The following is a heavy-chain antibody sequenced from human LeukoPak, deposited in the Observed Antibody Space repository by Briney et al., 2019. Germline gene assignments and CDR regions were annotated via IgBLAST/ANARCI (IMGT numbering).Heavy chain of an antibody. J-gene: IGHJ4*02. CDR1: GFTFSSFG. CDR3: AKFRVVPAAELDY. Sequence: PGGSLRLSCVASGFTFSSFGVHWVRQAPGKGLEWVAFIRYDGASKYYADSVKGRFTISRDNSRNILYLEMNSLRAEDTAVYYCAKFRVVPAAELDYWGQGALVTVSS. V-gene: IGHV3-30*02. D-gene: IGHD2-2*01. CDR2: IRYDGASK.